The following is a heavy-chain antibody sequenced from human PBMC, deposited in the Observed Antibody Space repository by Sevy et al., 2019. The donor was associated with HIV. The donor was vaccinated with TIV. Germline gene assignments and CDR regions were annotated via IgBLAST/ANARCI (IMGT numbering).Heavy chain of an antibody. Sequence: GGSLRLSCAASGFTFNTYSMNWVRQAPGKGLEWVSYISASSHHIYYGDSVKGRFTISRDNAENSLYLQMNSLRDEDTAVYYCVRDGGYTYGRPYSFDSWGQGTLVTVSS. CDR2: ISASSHHI. D-gene: IGHD5-18*01. J-gene: IGHJ4*02. CDR1: GFTFNTYS. CDR3: VRDGGYTYGRPYSFDS. V-gene: IGHV3-48*02.